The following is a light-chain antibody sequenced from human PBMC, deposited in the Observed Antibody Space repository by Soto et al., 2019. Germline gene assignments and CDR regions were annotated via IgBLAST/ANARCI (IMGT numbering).Light chain of an antibody. CDR1: QSVSSN. V-gene: IGKV3D-15*01. J-gene: IGKJ1*01. CDR3: QQYNNWPTWT. Sequence: EIVMTQSPATLSVSPGERATLSCRASQSVSSNLAWYQQKPGQAPRLLIYGASNRATGIPARFSGSGSGTDFTLTISSLEPEDFAVYYCQQYNNWPTWTFGQGTKVDIK. CDR2: GAS.